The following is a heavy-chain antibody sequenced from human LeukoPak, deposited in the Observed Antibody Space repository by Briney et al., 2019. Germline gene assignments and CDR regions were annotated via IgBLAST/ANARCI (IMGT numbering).Heavy chain of an antibody. D-gene: IGHD6-13*01. V-gene: IGHV3-7*01. Sequence: GGSLRLSCAASGFTFSTYWMSWVRQAPGKGLEWVANIKQDGSEKYYVDSVKGRFTISRDNAKKSLYLQMNSLRVDDTAVYYCARDLVVAGGGNAFDIWGQGTMVTVSS. CDR3: ARDLVVAGGGNAFDI. CDR1: GFTFSTYW. J-gene: IGHJ3*02. CDR2: IKQDGSEK.